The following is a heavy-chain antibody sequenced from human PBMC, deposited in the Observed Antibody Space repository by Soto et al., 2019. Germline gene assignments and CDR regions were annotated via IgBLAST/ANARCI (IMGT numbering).Heavy chain of an antibody. CDR1: GFTFSTYP. CDR2: ILHDGNDE. Sequence: PGGSLRLSCAASGFTFSTYPMHWVRQAPGKGLEWVAFILHDGNDEYYADSVKGRFTISRDNSKNTLYLQMNSLRAEDTAVYYCAKSLLLWFGESLDYWGQGTLVTVSS. CDR3: AKSLLLWFGESLDY. V-gene: IGHV3-30*18. J-gene: IGHJ4*02. D-gene: IGHD3-10*01.